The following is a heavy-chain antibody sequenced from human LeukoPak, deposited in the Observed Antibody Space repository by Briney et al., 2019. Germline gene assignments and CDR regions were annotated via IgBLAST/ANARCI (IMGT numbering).Heavy chain of an antibody. CDR1: GFTFSSNY. V-gene: IGHV3-66*01. D-gene: IGHD3-3*01. CDR3: AREAITIFGVVTY. Sequence: PGGSLRLSCAASGFTFSSNYMSWVRQAPGKGLEWVSVIYSGGSTYYADSVKGRFTISRDNSKNTLYLQMNSLRAEDTAVYYCAREAITIFGVVTYWGQGTLVTVSS. CDR2: IYSGGST. J-gene: IGHJ4*02.